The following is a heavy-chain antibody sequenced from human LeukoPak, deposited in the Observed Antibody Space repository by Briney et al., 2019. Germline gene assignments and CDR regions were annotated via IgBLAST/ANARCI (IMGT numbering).Heavy chain of an antibody. V-gene: IGHV4-61*02. CDR1: GGSISSGSYY. CDR2: IYTSGST. CDR3: AGATIFGVVILD. Sequence: PSETLSLTCTVSGGSISSGSYYWSWIRQPAGKGLEWIGRIYTSGSTNYSPSLKSRVTISVDTSKNQFSLKLSSVTAADTAVYYCAGATIFGVVILDWGQGTMVTVSS. D-gene: IGHD3-3*01. J-gene: IGHJ3*01.